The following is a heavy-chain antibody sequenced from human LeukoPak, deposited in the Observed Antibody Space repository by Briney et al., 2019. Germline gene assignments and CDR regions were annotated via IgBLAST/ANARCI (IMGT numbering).Heavy chain of an antibody. CDR3: ASTYDSSAYASSI. Sequence: EASVKVSCKASGYTFTGYYMHWVRQAPGQGLEWMGWINPHSGGTNYAQKFRGRVTMTRDTSISTAYMELSRLRSDDTAVYYCASTYDSSAYASSIWGQGTLVTVSS. V-gene: IGHV1-2*02. J-gene: IGHJ4*02. CDR2: INPHSGGT. D-gene: IGHD3-22*01. CDR1: GYTFTGYY.